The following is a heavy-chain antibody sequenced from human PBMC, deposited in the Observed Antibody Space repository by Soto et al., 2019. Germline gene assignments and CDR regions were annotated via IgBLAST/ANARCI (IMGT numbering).Heavy chain of an antibody. J-gene: IGHJ3*01. CDR1: GFTFSNAW. D-gene: IGHD2-2*01. CDR3: AMGLCIDTICHWDDAFDV. Sequence: EVQLVESGGGLVKPGGSLRLSCAASGFTFSNAWMTWFRQAPGKRLEWVGRIKSKTAGGTTDYAAPVKDRFTISRDDSKTTVYLHMNSLKTEDTAVYYCAMGLCIDTICHWDDAFDVWGQGTVVTVSS. V-gene: IGHV3-15*01. CDR2: IKSKTAGGTT.